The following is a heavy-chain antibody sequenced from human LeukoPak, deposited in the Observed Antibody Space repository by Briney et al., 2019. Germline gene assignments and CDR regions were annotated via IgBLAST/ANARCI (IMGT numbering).Heavy chain of an antibody. CDR2: IYPGDSNT. Sequence: GESLQISCKGSGYSFTSYWIGWVRQMPGKGLEWMGIIYPGDSNTKYSPSFQGQVTISADKSIGTAYLQWSSLKASDTAMYYCARQLSSSWFADYWGQGTLVTVSS. CDR1: GYSFTSYW. D-gene: IGHD6-13*01. CDR3: ARQLSSSWFADY. J-gene: IGHJ4*02. V-gene: IGHV5-51*01.